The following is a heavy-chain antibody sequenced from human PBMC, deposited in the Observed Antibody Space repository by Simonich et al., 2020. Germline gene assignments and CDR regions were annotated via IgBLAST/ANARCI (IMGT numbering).Heavy chain of an antibody. CDR3: ARGLRVAAAGTAFQH. V-gene: IGHV4-34*01. J-gene: IGHJ1*01. CDR2: INHSGST. CDR1: GGSFSGYY. Sequence: QVQLQQWGAGLLKPSETLSLTCAVYGGSFSGYYWSWIRQPPRKGLGWIGEINHSGSTNYNPSLKSRVTISVDTAKNQFSLKLSSVTAADTAVYYCARGLRVAAAGTAFQHWGQGTLVTVSS. D-gene: IGHD6-13*01.